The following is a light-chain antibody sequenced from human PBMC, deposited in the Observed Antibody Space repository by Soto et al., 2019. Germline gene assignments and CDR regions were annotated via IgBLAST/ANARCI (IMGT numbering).Light chain of an antibody. CDR1: QSVLYSSNNKNY. CDR3: QQYYRTPLT. V-gene: IGKV4-1*01. CDR2: WAS. J-gene: IGKJ4*01. Sequence: DIVLTQSPASLAVSLGERATINCKSSQSVLYSSNNKNYLAWYKQKPGQPPKLLISWASTRESGVPDRFSGSGSVTDFSLTISSLQAEDVAVYVCQQYYRTPLTFGGGTKVEIK.